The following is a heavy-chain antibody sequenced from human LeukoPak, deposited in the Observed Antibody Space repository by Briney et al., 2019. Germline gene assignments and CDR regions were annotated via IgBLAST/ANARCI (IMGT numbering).Heavy chain of an antibody. D-gene: IGHD2-15*01. CDR3: ARVGVAATLRAENWFDP. J-gene: IGHJ5*02. V-gene: IGHV1-69*13. CDR2: IIPIFGTA. Sequence: ASVKVSXKASGGTFSSYAISWVRQAPGQGLEWMGGIIPIFGTANYAQKFQGRVTITADESTSTAYMELSSLRSEDTAVYYCARVGVAATLRAENWFDPWGQGTLVTVSS. CDR1: GGTFSSYA.